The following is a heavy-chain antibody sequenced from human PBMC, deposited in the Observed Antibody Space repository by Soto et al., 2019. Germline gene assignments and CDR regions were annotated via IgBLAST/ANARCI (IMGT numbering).Heavy chain of an antibody. V-gene: IGHV3-30*18. CDR2: ISYDGSNK. D-gene: IGHD3-22*01. Sequence: RLSSAASGCSFSNYAMHWFRQDQGKGLEWVAVISYDGSNKYYADSVKGRFTFSRDNSKNMLYLQMNSLRAEDTAVYYCAKVGRSYYDSSGYYGYFHYNMDVSGQGTTVTVSS. CDR1: GCSFSNYA. J-gene: IGHJ6*02. CDR3: AKVGRSYYDSSGYYGYFHYNMDV.